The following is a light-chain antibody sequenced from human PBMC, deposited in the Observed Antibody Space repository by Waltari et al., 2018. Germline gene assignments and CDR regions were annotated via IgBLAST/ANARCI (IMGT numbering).Light chain of an antibody. Sequence: DIVMTQSPDSLAVSLGERATINCKSSQSVLYSSDNKNYLAWYQQKPAQPPHLLIYWASTRESGVPDRFSGSGSGTDSTLTISNLQAEDVAVYYCHQYYKTPPTFGQGTKVEIK. CDR2: WAS. J-gene: IGKJ1*01. CDR1: QSVLYSSDNKNY. V-gene: IGKV4-1*01. CDR3: HQYYKTPPT.